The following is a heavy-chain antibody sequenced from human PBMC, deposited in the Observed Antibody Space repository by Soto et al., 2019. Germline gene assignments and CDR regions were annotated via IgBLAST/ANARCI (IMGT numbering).Heavy chain of an antibody. J-gene: IGHJ4*02. Sequence: GGSLRLSCAASGFTFSSYGMHWVRQAPGKGLEWVAVISYDGSNKYYADSVKGRFTISRDNSKNTLYLQMNSLRAEDTAVYYCEKDRMTSDFWSGYRLGYFDYWGQGTLVTVSS. CDR1: GFTFSSYG. CDR2: ISYDGSNK. V-gene: IGHV3-30*18. CDR3: EKDRMTSDFWSGYRLGYFDY. D-gene: IGHD3-3*01.